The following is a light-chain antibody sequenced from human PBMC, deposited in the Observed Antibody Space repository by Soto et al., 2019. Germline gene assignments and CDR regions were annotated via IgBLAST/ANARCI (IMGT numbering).Light chain of an antibody. CDR2: DVT. J-gene: IGLJ1*01. CDR1: SSDVGGYNY. Sequence: QLVLTQPASVSGSPGQSITISCTGTSSDVGGYNYVSWYQQHPVKAPKLMIYDVTTRPSGVSDRFSGSKSGNTASLTISGLQAEDEADYYCSSYTSSSTPSVFGTGTKLTVL. CDR3: SSYTSSSTPSV. V-gene: IGLV2-14*01.